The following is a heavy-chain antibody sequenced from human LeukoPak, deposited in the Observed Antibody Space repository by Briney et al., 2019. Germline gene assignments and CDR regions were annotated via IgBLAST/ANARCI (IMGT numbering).Heavy chain of an antibody. J-gene: IGHJ3*02. CDR1: GFMFSSYG. D-gene: IGHD3-3*01. V-gene: IGHV3-23*01. Sequence: GGSLRLSCVVSGFMFSSYGMHWVRQAPGKGLEWVSAIGGRGGSTYYADSVKGRFTISRDNSNNTLYVQMDSLRAEDTAVYCCARMPEWLGPGAFDIWGQGTMVTVSS. CDR2: IGGRGGST. CDR3: ARMPEWLGPGAFDI.